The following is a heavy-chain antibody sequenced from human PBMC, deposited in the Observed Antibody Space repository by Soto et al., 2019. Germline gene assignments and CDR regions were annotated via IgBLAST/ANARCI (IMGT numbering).Heavy chain of an antibody. Sequence: SETLSLTCTVSGGSISSGGYYWSWIRQHPGKGLEWIGYIYYSGSTYYTPSLKSRVTISVDPSKNQFSLKLSSVTAADTAVYYCASDSNGYFRVYWGQGTLVTVS. CDR1: GGSISSGGYY. D-gene: IGHD3-22*01. CDR2: IYYSGST. J-gene: IGHJ4*02. CDR3: ASDSNGYFRVY. V-gene: IGHV4-31*03.